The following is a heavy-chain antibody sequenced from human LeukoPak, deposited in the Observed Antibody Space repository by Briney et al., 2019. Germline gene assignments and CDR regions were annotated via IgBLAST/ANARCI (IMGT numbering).Heavy chain of an antibody. CDR3: ARVRYGAFDI. CDR1: GYTFTTYD. J-gene: IGHJ3*02. V-gene: IGHV1-8*03. CDR2: MNPNSDNT. D-gene: IGHD3-16*01. Sequence: ASVKVSCKASGYTFTTYDISWVRQSTGQGLEWMGRMNPNSDNTDFAQRFQDRVTITRNTSISTAYMELSSLRSEDTAVYYCARVRYGAFDIWGQGTMVTVSS.